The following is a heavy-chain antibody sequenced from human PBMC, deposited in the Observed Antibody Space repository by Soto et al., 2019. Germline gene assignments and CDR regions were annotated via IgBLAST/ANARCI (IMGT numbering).Heavy chain of an antibody. CDR1: GSTFSSYE. CDR3: ARNKGDYEVY. D-gene: IGHD4-17*01. Sequence: GGSLRLSCVASGSTFSSYEMNWVRQAPGKGLEWVSYISEGGGTIHYADSVKGRFTISRDNAKNSLYLQMNSLRAEDTATYYCARNKGDYEVYWGQGTLVTVSS. V-gene: IGHV3-48*03. CDR2: ISEGGGTI. J-gene: IGHJ4*02.